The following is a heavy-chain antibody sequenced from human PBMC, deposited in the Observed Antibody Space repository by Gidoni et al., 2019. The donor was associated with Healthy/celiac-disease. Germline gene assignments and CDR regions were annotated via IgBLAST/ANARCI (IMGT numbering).Heavy chain of an antibody. Sequence: QVQLVPSGAEVKTPAASVKVSCTASGYTFTASYMHWVRQAPGQGLEWMGWINPNRGGTNYAQKFQGRVTMTRDTYISTAYMELSRLRSDDTAVDYCARVGPGYCSGGSCHDYYGMDVWGQGTTVTVSS. CDR3: ARVGPGYCSGGSCHDYYGMDV. J-gene: IGHJ6*02. V-gene: IGHV1-2*02. D-gene: IGHD2-15*01. CDR2: INPNRGGT. CDR1: GYTFTASY.